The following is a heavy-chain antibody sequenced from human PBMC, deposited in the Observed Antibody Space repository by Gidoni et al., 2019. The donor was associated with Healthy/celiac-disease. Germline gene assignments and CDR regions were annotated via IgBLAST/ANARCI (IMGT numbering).Heavy chain of an antibody. J-gene: IGHJ6*02. CDR3: ARDIVVVTATDYYYYGMDV. Sequence: EVQLVESGGGLVQPGGSLRLSCAASGFTFSSYEMNWVRQAPGKGLEWVSYISSSGSTIYYADSVKGRFTISRDNAKNSLYLQMNSLRAEDTAVYYCARDIVVVTATDYYYYGMDVWGQGTTVTVSS. CDR1: GFTFSSYE. D-gene: IGHD2-21*02. CDR2: ISSSGSTI. V-gene: IGHV3-48*03.